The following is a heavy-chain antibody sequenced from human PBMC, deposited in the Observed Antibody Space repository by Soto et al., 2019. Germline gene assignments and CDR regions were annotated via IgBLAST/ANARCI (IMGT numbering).Heavy chain of an antibody. V-gene: IGHV1-69*13. CDR1: GCTFSSYA. J-gene: IGHJ6*02. CDR3: AGALRYFDWLAPNYYYGMDV. Sequence: SVKVSCKASGCTFSSYAISWVRQAPGQGLEWMGGIIPIFGTANYAQKFQGRVTITADESTSTAYMELSSLRSEDTAVYYCAGALRYFDWLAPNYYYGMDVWGQGTTVTVSS. D-gene: IGHD3-9*01. CDR2: IIPIFGTA.